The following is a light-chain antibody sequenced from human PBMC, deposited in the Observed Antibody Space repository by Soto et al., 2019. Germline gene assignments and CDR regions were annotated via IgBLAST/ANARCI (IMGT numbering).Light chain of an antibody. Sequence: CVLTKPPSVYAAPGQKVTISCSGSSSNIGNNYVSWYQQLPGTAPKLLIYDNNKRPSGIPDRFSGSKSGTSATLGITGLQTGDEADYYCGTWDSSLSGVVFGGGTKVTVL. J-gene: IGLJ2*01. V-gene: IGLV1-51*01. CDR3: GTWDSSLSGVV. CDR1: SSNIGNNY. CDR2: DNN.